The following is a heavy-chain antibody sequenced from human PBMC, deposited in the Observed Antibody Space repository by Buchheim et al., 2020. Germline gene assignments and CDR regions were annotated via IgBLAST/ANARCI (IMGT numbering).Heavy chain of an antibody. D-gene: IGHD3-22*01. J-gene: IGHJ6*02. Sequence: QVQLVESGGGVVQPGRSLRLSCAASGFTFSSYAMHWVRQAPGKGLEWVAVISYDGSNKYYADSVKGRFTISRDNSKNTLYLQMNSLRAEDTAVYYCARDYYDSSGYYLPFEYYGMDVWSQGTT. V-gene: IGHV3-30-3*01. CDR3: ARDYYDSSGYYLPFEYYGMDV. CDR2: ISYDGSNK. CDR1: GFTFSSYA.